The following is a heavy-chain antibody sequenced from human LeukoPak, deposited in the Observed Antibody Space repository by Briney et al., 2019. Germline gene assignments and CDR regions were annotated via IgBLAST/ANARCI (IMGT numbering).Heavy chain of an antibody. Sequence: GGSQRLSCAASGFTFRSYVMSWVRQAPGKGLEWVSTISGSSVTTYYADSVKGRFTISRDNSKDTLYLQMNSLRAEDTAVYYCAKSGGVRFDPWGQGTLVTVSS. V-gene: IGHV3-23*01. D-gene: IGHD3-16*01. CDR3: AKSGGVRFDP. CDR2: ISGSSVTT. J-gene: IGHJ5*02. CDR1: GFTFRSYV.